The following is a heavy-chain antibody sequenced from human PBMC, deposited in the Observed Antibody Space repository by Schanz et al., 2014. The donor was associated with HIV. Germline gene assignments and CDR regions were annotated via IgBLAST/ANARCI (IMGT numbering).Heavy chain of an antibody. CDR2: TSSDGSGK. Sequence: QGQLVESGGGVVQPGRSLRLSCAASGFSFSDFALHWVRQAPGRGLAWLAVTSSDGSGKFYVDSVKGRFTISRDNSKSSLYLQMSSLRREDTAVYYCAKERRERWLPGRGGLDVWGQGTTVAVS. CDR1: GFSFSDFA. J-gene: IGHJ6*02. CDR3: AKERRERWLPGRGGLDV. D-gene: IGHD1-1*01. V-gene: IGHV3-30*18.